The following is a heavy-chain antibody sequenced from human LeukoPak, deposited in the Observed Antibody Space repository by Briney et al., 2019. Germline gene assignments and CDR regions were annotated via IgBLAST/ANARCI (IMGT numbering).Heavy chain of an antibody. CDR2: IFTGGST. J-gene: IGHJ6*03. CDR3: ARVVSSVYYYMDV. CDR1: GVSINSGNYY. Sequence: PSETLSLTCSVSGVSINSGNYYWTWIRQPAEKGLQWIGRIFTGGSTNYNPSLQSRVTISMDTSKSQVSLRLRSVTAADTAVYYCARVVSSVYYYMDVWGKGTSVTVSS. V-gene: IGHV4-61*02. D-gene: IGHD2/OR15-2a*01.